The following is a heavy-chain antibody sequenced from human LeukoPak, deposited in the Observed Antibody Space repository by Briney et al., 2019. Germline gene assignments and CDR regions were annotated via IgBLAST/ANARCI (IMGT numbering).Heavy chain of an antibody. D-gene: IGHD3-3*01. J-gene: IGHJ4*02. Sequence: ASVKVSCKASGYTFTSYYMHWVRQAPGQGLEWMGIINPSGGSTSYAQKFQGRVTMTGDTSTSTVYMELSSLRSEDTAVYYCARDLLYDFWSGYPFDYWGQGTLVTVSS. CDR3: ARDLLYDFWSGYPFDY. V-gene: IGHV1-46*01. CDR1: GYTFTSYY. CDR2: INPSGGST.